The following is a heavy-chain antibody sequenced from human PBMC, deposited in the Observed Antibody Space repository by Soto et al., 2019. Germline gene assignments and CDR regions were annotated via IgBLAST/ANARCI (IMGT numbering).Heavy chain of an antibody. CDR1: GGSFSGYY. D-gene: IGHD6-6*01. CDR3: ASRSGGTIAARLGFDY. V-gene: IGHV4-34*01. Sequence: SETLSLTCAVYGGSFSGYYWSWIRQPPGKGLEWIGEINHSGSTNYNPSLKSRVTISVDTSKNQFSLKLSSVTAADTAVYYCASRSGGTIAARLGFDYWGQGTLVTVSS. J-gene: IGHJ4*02. CDR2: INHSGST.